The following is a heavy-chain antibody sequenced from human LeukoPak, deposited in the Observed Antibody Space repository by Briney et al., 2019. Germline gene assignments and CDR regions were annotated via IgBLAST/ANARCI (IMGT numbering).Heavy chain of an antibody. D-gene: IGHD5-18*01. J-gene: IGHJ3*02. V-gene: IGHV3-30-3*01. Sequence: PGGSLRLSCAASGFTFSSYAMHWVRQAPGKGLEWVAVISYDGSNKYYADSVKGRFTISRDNSKNTLYLQMNSLRAEDTAVYYCARDQSWIQLWHDAFDIWGQGTMVTVSS. CDR3: ARDQSWIQLWHDAFDI. CDR1: GFTFSSYA. CDR2: ISYDGSNK.